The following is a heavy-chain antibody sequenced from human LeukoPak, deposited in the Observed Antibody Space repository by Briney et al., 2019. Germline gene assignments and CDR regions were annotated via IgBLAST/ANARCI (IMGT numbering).Heavy chain of an antibody. D-gene: IGHD2-2*01. CDR3: ARDCSSTSCYWGVRGYYFDY. CDR1: GYTFNTYG. V-gene: IGHV1-18*01. CDR2: ISPYNGNT. Sequence: ASVKVSCKASGYTFNTYGITWVRQAPGQGLEWMGWISPYNGNTNYAQKFQGRVTLTTDTSTSTAHMELRSLRSDDTAVYYCARDCSSTSCYWGVRGYYFDYWGQGTLVTVSS. J-gene: IGHJ4*02.